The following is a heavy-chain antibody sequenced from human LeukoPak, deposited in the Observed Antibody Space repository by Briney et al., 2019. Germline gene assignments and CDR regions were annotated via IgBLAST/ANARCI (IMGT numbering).Heavy chain of an antibody. CDR3: ARRDWVSGAVRAFDI. Sequence: GGSLRLSCAGSGFIFRDYYMSWIRQAPGKGLEWVSYISGDSVDEYYVDSVRGRFSISRDNAKKSMYLQMSGLRAEDTAIYYCARRDWVSGAVRAFDIWGQGTMVTVSS. V-gene: IGHV3-11*04. CDR2: ISGDSVDE. J-gene: IGHJ3*02. D-gene: IGHD3-3*01. CDR1: GFIFRDYY.